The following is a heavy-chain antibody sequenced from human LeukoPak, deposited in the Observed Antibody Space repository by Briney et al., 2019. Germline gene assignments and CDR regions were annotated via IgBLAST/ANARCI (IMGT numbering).Heavy chain of an antibody. CDR3: VRDSGVGNDAFDI. CDR1: GDSVSSDSAA. Sequence: TSQTLSLTCAISGDSVSSDSAAWNWLRQSPTRGLEWLGRTYYRSKWYIDYDTSTRSRISINPDTSRNQFSLQPNSVTPEDTADCVRDSGVGNDAFDIWGQGTMVTVSS. J-gene: IGHJ3*02. CDR2: TYYRSKWYI. V-gene: IGHV6-1*01. D-gene: IGHD3-10*01.